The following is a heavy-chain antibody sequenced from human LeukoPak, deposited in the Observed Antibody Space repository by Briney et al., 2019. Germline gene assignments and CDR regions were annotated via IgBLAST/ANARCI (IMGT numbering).Heavy chain of an antibody. V-gene: IGHV3-21*01. CDR2: MSSVSRYI. D-gene: IGHD3-3*01. CDR1: GFTFGSYS. CDR3: ARDRPTGASRLFVVQ. Sequence: GGSLRLSCAASGFTFGSYSMTWVRQAPGKGLEWVSSMSSVSRYIYYADSVRGRFTISRDNAKNSLYLLMNSLRVEDTAVYYCARDRPTGASRLFVVQWGQGTLVTVSS. J-gene: IGHJ4*02.